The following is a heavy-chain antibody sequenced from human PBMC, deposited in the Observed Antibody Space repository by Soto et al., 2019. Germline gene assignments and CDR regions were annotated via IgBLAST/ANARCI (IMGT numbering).Heavy chain of an antibody. CDR3: ARRWGEGRVDY. Sequence: QVQLQESGPGLVKPSGTLSLTCAVSGGSISSSNWWSWVRQPPGEGLQWIGEIYHSGSTNYIPSPKGRVTISVDKSRNPSSLKLSSVPAADTAVDYCARRWGEGRVDYWGQGTLVTVSS. J-gene: IGHJ4*02. D-gene: IGHD3-10*01. V-gene: IGHV4-4*02. CDR1: GGSISSSNW. CDR2: IYHSGST.